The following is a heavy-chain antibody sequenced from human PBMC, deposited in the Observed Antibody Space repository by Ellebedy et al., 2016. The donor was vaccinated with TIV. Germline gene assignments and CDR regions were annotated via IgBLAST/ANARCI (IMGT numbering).Heavy chain of an antibody. Sequence: SGPTLAKPTQTLTLTCSSSGFSLSTSDVGVGWIRQPPGKALAWLALIYWNDDKRYSSSLKRRLTITKDTSKNRVVLRMTNMDPVDTAKYYCAHVSVTTDGIFDYWGQGTVVTVSS. CDR2: IYWNDDK. J-gene: IGHJ4*02. CDR1: GFSLSTSDVG. V-gene: IGHV2-5*01. D-gene: IGHD4-17*01. CDR3: AHVSVTTDGIFDY.